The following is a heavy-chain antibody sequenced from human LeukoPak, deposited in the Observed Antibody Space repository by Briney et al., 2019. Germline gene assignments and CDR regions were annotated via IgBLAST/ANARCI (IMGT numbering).Heavy chain of an antibody. J-gene: IGHJ1*01. CDR2: IYYRGRT. CDR1: GGSLSSYY. CDR3: ARQSDDLGYFQH. Sequence: PSGTLSLTCTVSGGSLSSYYWSWIRQPPGKGLEWTGYIYYRGRTKYNPSLQSRVTISVDTSRNQFSLRLSSVTAADTAVYYCARQSDDLGYFQHWGQGTLVTVSS. D-gene: IGHD3-16*01. V-gene: IGHV4-59*08.